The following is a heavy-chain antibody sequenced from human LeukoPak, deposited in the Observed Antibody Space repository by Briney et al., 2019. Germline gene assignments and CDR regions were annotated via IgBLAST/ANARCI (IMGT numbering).Heavy chain of an antibody. Sequence: ASVKASCKASGYTFTSYGISWVRQASGQGLEWMGWISAYNGNTNYAQKLQGRVTMTTDTSTSTASMELRSLRSDDTAVYYCARDSPLDTAMRAWGQGTLVTVSS. V-gene: IGHV1-18*01. CDR2: ISAYNGNT. CDR3: ARDSPLDTAMRA. CDR1: GYTFTSYG. D-gene: IGHD5-18*01. J-gene: IGHJ5*02.